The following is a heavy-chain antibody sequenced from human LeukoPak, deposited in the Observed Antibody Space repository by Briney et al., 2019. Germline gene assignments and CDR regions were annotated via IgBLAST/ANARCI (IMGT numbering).Heavy chain of an antibody. V-gene: IGHV4-59*08. CDR3: ARHGGDYTFDY. J-gene: IGHJ4*02. Sequence: PSETLSLTCTVSGGSISRYYWSLIRQPPGKGLEWIGYMDYSGNPNYNPSLKSRVNRSVDTSKNQFSLKLRSVTAADTAVYYCARHGGDYTFDYWGQGTLVTVSS. CDR1: GGSISRYY. CDR2: MDYSGNP. D-gene: IGHD4-17*01.